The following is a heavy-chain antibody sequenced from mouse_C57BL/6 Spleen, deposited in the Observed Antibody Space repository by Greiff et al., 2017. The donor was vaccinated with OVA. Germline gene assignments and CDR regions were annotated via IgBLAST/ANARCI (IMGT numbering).Heavy chain of an antibody. J-gene: IGHJ2*01. Sequence: DVMLVESGGGLVKPGGSLKLSCEASGFTFSSYAMSWVRQTPEKRLEWVATISDGGSYTYYPDNVKGRFTISRDNAKNNLYLQMSHLQSEDTAMYYCARVYSNGPYYFDYWGQGTTLTVSS. D-gene: IGHD2-5*01. CDR3: ARVYSNGPYYFDY. CDR1: GFTFSSYA. CDR2: ISDGGSYT. V-gene: IGHV5-4*03.